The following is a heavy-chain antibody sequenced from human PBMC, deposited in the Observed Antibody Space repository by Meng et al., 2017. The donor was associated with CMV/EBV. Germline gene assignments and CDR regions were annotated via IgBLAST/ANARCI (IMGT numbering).Heavy chain of an antibody. Sequence: GESLISCAASGFTFSSYSIIWVRQSPGKGLEWVSSISSSSSYTFYIDSVKGRFTISRDNAKNLVYLQMNSLRAEDTAMYYCARVLEDVVVVVPNYYYGMDVWGQGTTVTVSS. D-gene: IGHD2-15*01. CDR3: ARVLEDVVVVVPNYYYGMDV. V-gene: IGHV3-21*01. J-gene: IGHJ6*01. CDR1: GFTFSSYS. CDR2: ISSSSSYT.